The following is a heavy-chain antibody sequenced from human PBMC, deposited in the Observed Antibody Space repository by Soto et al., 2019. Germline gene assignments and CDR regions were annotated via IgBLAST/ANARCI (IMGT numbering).Heavy chain of an antibody. J-gene: IGHJ3*02. Sequence: EVQLVESGGGLVQPGRSLRLSCTASGFTFGDYAMSWFRQARGKGLEWVGFIRSKAYGGTTEYAASVKGRFTISRDDSKSIAYLQLNSLKTEATAVYYCTIELREYCGCDCPSFDIWGQGTMVTVSS. CDR1: GFTFGDYA. CDR3: TIELREYCGCDCPSFDI. D-gene: IGHD2-21*01. CDR2: IRSKAYGGTT. V-gene: IGHV3-49*03.